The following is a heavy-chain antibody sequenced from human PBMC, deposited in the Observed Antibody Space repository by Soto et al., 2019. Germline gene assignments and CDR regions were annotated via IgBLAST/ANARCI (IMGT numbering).Heavy chain of an antibody. D-gene: IGHD3-22*01. CDR3: ARDVPNGYDSSGSWFDP. J-gene: IGHJ5*02. Sequence: TSETLSLTCAVYGGSVNGYYWNWIRQPPGKGLEWIGYIYYSGSTNYNPSLKSRVTISVDTSKNQFSPKLSSVTAADTAVYYCARDVPNGYDSSGSWFDPWGQGTLVTVSS. CDR1: GGSVNGYY. V-gene: IGHV4-59*02. CDR2: IYYSGST.